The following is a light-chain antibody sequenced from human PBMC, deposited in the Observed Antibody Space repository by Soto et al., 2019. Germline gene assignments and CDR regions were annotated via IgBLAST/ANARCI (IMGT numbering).Light chain of an antibody. V-gene: IGKV3-11*01. CDR1: QSVSSY. Sequence: EIVLRQSPATLSLSPGERATLSCRASQSVSSYLAWYQQKPGQAPRLLIYDASNRATGIPARFSGSGSGTDFTLTISRLEPEDFAVYFCQQYARSPLAFGGGTKVDIK. CDR3: QQYARSPLA. CDR2: DAS. J-gene: IGKJ4*01.